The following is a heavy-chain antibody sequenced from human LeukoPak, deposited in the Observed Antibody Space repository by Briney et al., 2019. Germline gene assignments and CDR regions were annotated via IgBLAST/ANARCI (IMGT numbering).Heavy chain of an antibody. CDR3: ARLCILEWLPSRDSWFDP. J-gene: IGHJ5*02. CDR1: GGSISSGDYY. V-gene: IGHV4-30-4*01. D-gene: IGHD3-3*01. CDR2: IYYSGST. Sequence: PSQTLSLTCTVSGGSISSGDYYWSWIRQPPGKGLEWIGYIYYSGSTYYNPSLKSRVTISVDTSKNQFSLKLSSVTAADTAVYYCARLCILEWLPSRDSWFDPWGQGTLVTVSS.